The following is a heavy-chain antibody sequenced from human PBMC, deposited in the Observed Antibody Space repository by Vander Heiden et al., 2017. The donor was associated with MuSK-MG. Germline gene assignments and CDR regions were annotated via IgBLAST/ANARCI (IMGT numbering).Heavy chain of an antibody. V-gene: IGHV4-39*01. CDR1: SGSINSRNYY. CDR2: IYYSGDT. CDR3: WMDRYIYPQGPFDI. J-gene: IGHJ3*02. Sequence: QVQLQESGPGLVKPSETLSLTCTVSSGSINSRNYYWGWSRQPPGKGLEWIATIYYSGDTYYNPALKSRVSISVDTSKNQLSLKLRSVTAAETAIYYCWMDRYIYPQGPFDIWGQGTLVTVSS. D-gene: IGHD5-18*01.